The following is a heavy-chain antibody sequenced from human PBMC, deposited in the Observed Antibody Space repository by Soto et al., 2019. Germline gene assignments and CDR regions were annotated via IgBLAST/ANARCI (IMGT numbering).Heavy chain of an antibody. J-gene: IGHJ4*02. D-gene: IGHD1-26*01. CDR1: GFPFGVYA. Sequence: EVQLVESGGGLFNPGGSLRLPCAAFGFPFGVYAMGWVPKAQGKGLEWASSFNTNSYYIYYEDSVKGRFTTSRDNAQNSLYLQMNSLRVEDTAVYYCGRRGPAVGVTGPSDYWGQGTLVIVSS. CDR2: FNTNSYYI. CDR3: GRRGPAVGVTGPSDY. V-gene: IGHV3-21*01.